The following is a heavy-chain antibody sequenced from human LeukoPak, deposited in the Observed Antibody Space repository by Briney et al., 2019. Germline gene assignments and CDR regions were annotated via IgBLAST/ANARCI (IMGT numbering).Heavy chain of an antibody. CDR3: ARMLVVVVAATSAFDI. CDR2: IYYSGST. Sequence: SETLSLTCTVSGGSISSSSYYWGWIRQPPGKGLEWIGSIYYSGSTYYNPSLKSRVTISVDKSKNQFSLKLSSVTAADTAVYYCARMLVVVVAATSAFDIWGQGTMVTVSS. D-gene: IGHD2-15*01. CDR1: GGSISSSSYY. J-gene: IGHJ3*02. V-gene: IGHV4-39*07.